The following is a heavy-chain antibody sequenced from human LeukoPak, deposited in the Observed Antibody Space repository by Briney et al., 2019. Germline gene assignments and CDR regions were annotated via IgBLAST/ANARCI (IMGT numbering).Heavy chain of an antibody. Sequence: GGSLRLSCAASGFTSSSYAMHWVRQAPGKGLEWVSSISSSSSYIYYADSVKGRFTISRDNAKNSLYLQMNSLRAEDTAVYYCARDVGSTVVTNPFDYWGQGTLVTVSS. V-gene: IGHV3-21*01. CDR2: ISSSSSYI. CDR1: GFTSSSYA. D-gene: IGHD4-23*01. J-gene: IGHJ4*02. CDR3: ARDVGSTVVTNPFDY.